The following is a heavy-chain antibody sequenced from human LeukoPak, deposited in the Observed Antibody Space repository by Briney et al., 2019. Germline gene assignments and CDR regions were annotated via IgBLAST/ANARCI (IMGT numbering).Heavy chain of an antibody. D-gene: IGHD6-6*01. V-gene: IGHV4-59*01. CDR3: ARVKKYSSSSGTNYFHMDV. CDR2: SHYSGIT. CDR1: GGSISSYY. J-gene: IGHJ6*03. Sequence: SETLSLTCTVSGGSISSYYWSWIRQPPGKGLEWIGYSHYSGITNYNPSLKSRVTISVDTSKNQFSLKLSSVTAAGTAVYYCARVKKYSSSSGTNYFHMDVWGKGTTVTVSS.